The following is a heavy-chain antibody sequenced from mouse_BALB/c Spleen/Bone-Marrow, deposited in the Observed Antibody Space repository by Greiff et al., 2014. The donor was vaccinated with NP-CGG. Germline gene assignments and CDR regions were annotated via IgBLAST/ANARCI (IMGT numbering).Heavy chain of an antibody. D-gene: IGHD2-14*01. V-gene: IGHV1S127*01. Sequence: VNLVESGAELAKPGASVKVSCKASGYTFTSYWMHWVKQRPGQGLEWIGVIDPSDSYTSYNQKFKGKATLTVDTSSSTAYMQLSSLTSEDSAVYYCTIYYRSFAYWGQGTLVTVSA. CDR3: TIYYRSFAY. J-gene: IGHJ3*01. CDR1: GYTFTSYW. CDR2: IDPSDSYT.